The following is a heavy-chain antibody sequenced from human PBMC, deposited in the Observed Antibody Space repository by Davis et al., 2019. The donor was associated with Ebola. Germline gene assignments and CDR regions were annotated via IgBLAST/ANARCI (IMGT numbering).Heavy chain of an antibody. CDR1: GFTFSGSA. CDR3: TLTTVTTDV. V-gene: IGHV3-73*01. D-gene: IGHD4-17*01. J-gene: IGHJ6*02. Sequence: GESLKISCAASGFTFSGSAMHWVRQASGKGLEWVGRIRSKANSYATAYAASVKGRFTISRDDSKNTAYLQMNSLKTEDTAVHYCTLTTVTTDVWGQGTTVTVSS. CDR2: IRSKANSYAT.